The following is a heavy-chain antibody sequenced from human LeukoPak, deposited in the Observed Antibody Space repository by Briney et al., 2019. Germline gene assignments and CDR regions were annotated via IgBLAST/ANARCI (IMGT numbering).Heavy chain of an antibody. V-gene: IGHV3-23*01. J-gene: IGHJ4*02. CDR2: ISGSGGST. CDR3: AMPGRWFGVPYFDY. CDR1: GFTFSSYG. D-gene: IGHD3-10*01. Sequence: PGGSLRLSCAASGFTFSSYGMSWVRQAPGKGLEWVSAISGSGGSTYYADSVKGRFTISRDNSKNTLYLQMNSLRAEDTAVYYCAMPGRWFGVPYFDYWGQGTLVTASS.